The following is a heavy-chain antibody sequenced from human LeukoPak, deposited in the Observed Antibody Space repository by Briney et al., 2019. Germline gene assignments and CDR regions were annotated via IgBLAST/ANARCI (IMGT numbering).Heavy chain of an antibody. D-gene: IGHD2-15*01. CDR1: GGSISSSSYC. J-gene: IGHJ4*02. CDR2: IYYSGST. Sequence: TSETLSLTCTVSGGSISSSSYCWGWPRQPPGKGLEWIGSIYYSGSTYYNPSLKSRVTIYVDTSKTQFSLKLSSVTAADTAVYYCARQLGYCSGGSCYPLDYWGQGTLVTVSS. V-gene: IGHV4-39*01. CDR3: ARQLGYCSGGSCYPLDY.